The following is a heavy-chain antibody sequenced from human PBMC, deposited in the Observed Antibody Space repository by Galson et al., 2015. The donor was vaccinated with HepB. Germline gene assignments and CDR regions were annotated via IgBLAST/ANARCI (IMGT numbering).Heavy chain of an antibody. V-gene: IGHV3-30*04. CDR1: GFTFRSYS. Sequence: SLRLSCAASGFTFRSYSMHWVRQAPGKGLEWLSVISYDGSNRYYADSVKGRFTVSRDNSKNTVSLQMNSLRAGDTAVYYCARDLVIYHDSGSCYLWGQGTLVSVSS. CDR2: ISYDGSNR. J-gene: IGHJ4*02. D-gene: IGHD3-10*01. CDR3: ARDLVIYHDSGSCYL.